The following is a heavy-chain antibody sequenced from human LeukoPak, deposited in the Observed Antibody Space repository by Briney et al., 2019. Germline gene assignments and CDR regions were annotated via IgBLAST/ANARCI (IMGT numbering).Heavy chain of an antibody. J-gene: IGHJ5*02. CDR2: MYHSGST. V-gene: IGHV4-38-2*02. CDR3: ARVPGPNWFDP. Sequence: SETLSLTCTVSGYSIRSGYYWGWIRQPPGKGLEWIGSMYHSGSTYYNPSLRSRVTISVDTSKNQISLNLRSVTAADTAVYYRARVPGPNWFDPWGQGTLVTVSS. CDR1: GYSIRSGYY.